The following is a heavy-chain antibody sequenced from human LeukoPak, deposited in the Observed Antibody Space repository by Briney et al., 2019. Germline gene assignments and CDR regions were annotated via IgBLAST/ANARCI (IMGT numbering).Heavy chain of an antibody. D-gene: IGHD3-10*01. CDR3: ARVIPMVRGVFNCFDP. CDR1: GYTFTSYV. Sequence: ASVKVSCKASGYTFTSYVISWVRQAPGQGLEWMGWISAYNGNTNYAQKLQGRVTMTTDTSTSTAYMELRSLRSDDTAVYYCARVIPMVRGVFNCFDPWGQGTLITVSS. CDR2: ISAYNGNT. J-gene: IGHJ5*02. V-gene: IGHV1-18*01.